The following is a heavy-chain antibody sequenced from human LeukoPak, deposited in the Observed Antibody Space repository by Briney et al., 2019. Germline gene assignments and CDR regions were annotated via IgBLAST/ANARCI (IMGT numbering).Heavy chain of an antibody. CDR3: ARGELALGAFDI. Sequence: SETLSLTCAVYGGSFSGYYWSWIRQPPGKGLEWIGEINHSGSPNYNPPLRSRVTISVDTSKNQFSLKLSFVTAADTAAYYCARGELALGAFDIWGQGTVVTVSS. J-gene: IGHJ3*02. CDR2: INHSGSP. V-gene: IGHV4-34*01. D-gene: IGHD3-3*02. CDR1: GGSFSGYY.